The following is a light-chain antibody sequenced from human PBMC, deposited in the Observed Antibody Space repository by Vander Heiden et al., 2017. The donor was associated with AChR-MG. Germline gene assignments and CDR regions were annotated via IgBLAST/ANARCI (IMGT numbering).Light chain of an antibody. Sequence: DIQMTQSPSTLSASVGDRVTFTCRASQSISKWLVWYQQKPGKAPRAVIYKASTLESGVPSTFSGSGSGTEFTLTISNLQPDDFATYYCLQYYTYPYTFGQGTKLEIK. CDR1: QSISKW. V-gene: IGKV1-5*03. CDR3: LQYYTYPYT. J-gene: IGKJ2*01. CDR2: KAS.